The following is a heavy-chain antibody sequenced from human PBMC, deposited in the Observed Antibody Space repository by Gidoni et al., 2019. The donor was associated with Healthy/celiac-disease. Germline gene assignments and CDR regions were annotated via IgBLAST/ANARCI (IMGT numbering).Heavy chain of an antibody. D-gene: IGHD1-20*01. Sequence: QVQLVQSGAEVKKPGSSVKVSCKASGGTFSSCAISWVRQAPGQGLEWMGGIIPIFGTANYAQKFQGRVTITADKSTSTAYMELSSLRSEDTAVYYCARDRNWNKKRALGMDVWGQGTTVTVSS. CDR1: GGTFSSCA. J-gene: IGHJ6*02. CDR3: ARDRNWNKKRALGMDV. CDR2: IIPIFGTA. V-gene: IGHV1-69*06.